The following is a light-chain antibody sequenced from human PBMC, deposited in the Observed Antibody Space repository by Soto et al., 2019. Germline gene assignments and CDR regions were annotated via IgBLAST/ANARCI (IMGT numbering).Light chain of an antibody. Sequence: QSALTQPASVSGSPGQGITISCTGTNNDVGGYSYGSWYQHHPRKAPKLIIFEVSNRPSGVSDRFSGSKSVNTTSLPISGLHAEDEADYYCSSYTSRSTLVFGAGTKVTVL. CDR2: EVS. V-gene: IGLV2-14*01. CDR3: SSYTSRSTLV. J-gene: IGLJ1*01. CDR1: NNDVGGYSY.